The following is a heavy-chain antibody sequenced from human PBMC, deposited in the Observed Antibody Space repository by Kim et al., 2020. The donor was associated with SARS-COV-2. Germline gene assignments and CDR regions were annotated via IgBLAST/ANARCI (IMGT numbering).Heavy chain of an antibody. Sequence: GGSLRLSCAASGFTFSSYGMHWVRQAPGKGLEWVAVISYDGSNKYYADSVKGRFTISRDNSKNTLYLQMNSLRAEDTAVYYCAKGSFGGSYWAFDYWGQGTLVTVSS. CDR3: AKGSFGGSYWAFDY. V-gene: IGHV3-30*18. J-gene: IGHJ4*02. CDR1: GFTFSSYG. CDR2: ISYDGSNK. D-gene: IGHD1-26*01.